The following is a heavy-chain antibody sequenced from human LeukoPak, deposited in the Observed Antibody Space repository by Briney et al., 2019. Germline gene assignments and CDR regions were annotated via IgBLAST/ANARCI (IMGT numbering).Heavy chain of an antibody. CDR2: ISSSSSYT. Sequence: GGSLRLSCAASGFTFSDYYMSWIRQAPGKGLEWVSYISSSSSYTNYADSVKGRFTISRDNAKNSLYLQMNSLRAEDTAVNYCATNSRYGDVDYWGQGTLVTVSS. D-gene: IGHD4-17*01. J-gene: IGHJ4*02. CDR3: ATNSRYGDVDY. V-gene: IGHV3-11*06. CDR1: GFTFSDYY.